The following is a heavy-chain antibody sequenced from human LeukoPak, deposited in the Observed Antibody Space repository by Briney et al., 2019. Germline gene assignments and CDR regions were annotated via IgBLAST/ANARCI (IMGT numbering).Heavy chain of an antibody. CDR3: ACITMVRGVIS. J-gene: IGHJ5*02. V-gene: IGHV3-48*03. CDR1: GFTFSSYE. CDR2: ISSSGSTI. D-gene: IGHD3-10*01. Sequence: PGGSLRLSCAASGFTFSSYEMNWVRQAPGKGLEWVSYISSSGSTIYYADSVKGRFTISRDNAKRSLYLQMNSLRAEDTAVYYCACITMVRGVISWGQGTLVTVSS.